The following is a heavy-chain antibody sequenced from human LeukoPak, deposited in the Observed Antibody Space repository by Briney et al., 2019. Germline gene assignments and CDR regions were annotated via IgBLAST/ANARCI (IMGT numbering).Heavy chain of an antibody. CDR2: FDPEDGET. J-gene: IGHJ4*02. V-gene: IGHV1-24*01. CDR3: ATARSTVTYYYDSSGYYFDY. CDR1: GYTLTELS. Sequence: EASVKVSCKVSGYTLTELSMHWVRQAPGKGLEWMGGFDPEDGETIYAQKFQGRVTMTEDTSTDAAYMELSSLRSEDTAVYYCATARSTVTYYYDSSGYYFDYWGQGTLVTVSS. D-gene: IGHD3-22*01.